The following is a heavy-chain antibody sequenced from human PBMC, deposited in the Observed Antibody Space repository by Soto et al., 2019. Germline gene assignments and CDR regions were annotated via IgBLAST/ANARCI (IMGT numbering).Heavy chain of an antibody. CDR3: ARLNGYCVIPGCHGYYGMAV. Sequence: SETLSLTCAVDGGTFSGYYWTWIRQPPGTGLEWIGEINHSGSTNYNPSLKSRVTISVDTSKNEFSLRLSSVTAADTAVFYCARLNGYCVIPGCHGYYGMAVWGQGPTVTV. J-gene: IGHJ6*02. D-gene: IGHD2-2*03. CDR1: GGTFSGYY. CDR2: INHSGST. V-gene: IGHV4-34*01.